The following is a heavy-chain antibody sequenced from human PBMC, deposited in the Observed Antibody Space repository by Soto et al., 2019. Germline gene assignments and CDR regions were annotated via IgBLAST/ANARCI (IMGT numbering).Heavy chain of an antibody. CDR3: VNHNWNNLGWFDP. J-gene: IGHJ5*02. CDR2: ISGSNGDST. D-gene: IGHD1-20*01. CDR1: GFTFSNSA. Sequence: EVQLLESGGGLVQPGESLRLSCAASGFTFSNSAMTWVRQTPGKGLEWVSTISGSNGDSTYYADSVKGRFTISRDNSKNTLYLQMNSLRAEDTAVYNCVNHNWNNLGWFDPWGQGTLVTVSS. V-gene: IGHV3-23*01.